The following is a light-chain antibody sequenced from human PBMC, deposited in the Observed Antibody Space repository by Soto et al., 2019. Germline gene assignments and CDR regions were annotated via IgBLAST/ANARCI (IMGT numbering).Light chain of an antibody. CDR2: SNN. J-gene: IGLJ2*01. Sequence: QSVLTQPPSASGTPGQRVTISCSGSSSNIGSNTVNWYQQLPGTAPKLLIYSNNQRPSGVPDRFSGSKSGTSASLAISRLQSEDEADYYCAAWDDSLNGQVVFGGGTQLTVL. V-gene: IGLV1-44*01. CDR3: AAWDDSLNGQVV. CDR1: SSNIGSNT.